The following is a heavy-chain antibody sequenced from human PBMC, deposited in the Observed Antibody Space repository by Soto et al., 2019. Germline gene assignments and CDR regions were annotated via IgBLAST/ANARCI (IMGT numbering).Heavy chain of an antibody. Sequence: VQLVQSGAEVKKPGASVKVSCKASGYTFTSYGISWVRQAPGQGLEWMGWISAYNGNTNYAQKLQGRVTMTTDTXTXKAYMELRSLRSDDTAVYYCARVPLRYFDWSKGFGYWGQGTLVTVSS. V-gene: IGHV1-18*01. CDR1: GYTFTSYG. D-gene: IGHD3-9*01. J-gene: IGHJ4*02. CDR3: ARVPLRYFDWSKGFGY. CDR2: ISAYNGNT.